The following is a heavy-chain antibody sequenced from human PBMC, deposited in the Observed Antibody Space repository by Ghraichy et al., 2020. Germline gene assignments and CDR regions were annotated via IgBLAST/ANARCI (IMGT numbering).Heavy chain of an antibody. CDR2: IYYSGST. Sequence: SETLSLTCTVSGGSISSYYWSWIRQPPGKGLEWIGYIYYSGSTNYNPSLKSRVTISVDTSKNQFSLKLSSVTAADTAVYYCARVSCSGGSCYDPWFDPWGQGTLVTVSS. V-gene: IGHV4-59*01. CDR3: ARVSCSGGSCYDPWFDP. D-gene: IGHD2-15*01. J-gene: IGHJ5*02. CDR1: GGSISSYY.